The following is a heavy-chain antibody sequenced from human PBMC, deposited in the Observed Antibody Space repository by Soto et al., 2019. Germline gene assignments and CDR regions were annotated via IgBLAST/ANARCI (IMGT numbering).Heavy chain of an antibody. V-gene: IGHV3-73*01. D-gene: IGHD1-20*01. CDR1: GFTFSGSA. CDR2: IRSKANSYAT. Sequence: EVQLVESGGGLVQPGGSLKLSCAASGFTFSGSAMHWVRQASGKGLEWLGRIRSKANSYATAYAASVKGRFTISRDDSKNTAYLQMNSLKTEDTAVYYCSTVQLRITDYWGQGTLVTVSS. CDR3: STVQLRITDY. J-gene: IGHJ4*02.